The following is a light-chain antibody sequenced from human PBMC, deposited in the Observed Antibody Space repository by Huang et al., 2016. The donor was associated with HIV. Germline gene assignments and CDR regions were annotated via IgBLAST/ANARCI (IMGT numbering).Light chain of an antibody. V-gene: IGKV1-33*01. CDR3: QQYDNLPLT. CDR1: QDINYS. CDR2: DAS. J-gene: IGKJ4*01. Sequence: DIQMTQSPSSLSASVGDRVTITCQASQDINYSLSWYQQKPGKAPKVLVYDASNLERGVPSRFRASGSGTDFTLTINNLHPEDIATYFCQQYDNLPLTFGGGTKVE.